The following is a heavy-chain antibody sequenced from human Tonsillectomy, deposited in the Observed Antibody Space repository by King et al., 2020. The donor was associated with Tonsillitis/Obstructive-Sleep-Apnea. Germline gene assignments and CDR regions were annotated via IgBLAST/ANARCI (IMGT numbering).Heavy chain of an antibody. V-gene: IGHV4-59*01. D-gene: IGHD3-3*01. J-gene: IGHJ5*02. CDR2: IYFTGIT. CDR1: GVSLSGYY. CDR3: ARGHYDFWNGFPNWFDP. Sequence: QLQESGPGLVKPLETLSLPCPVSGVSLSGYYWSWIRQRPGKGLEGIGYIYFTGITKYNSSLNSRVSISVDTSKYQFSLKLSSVTADGTAVYYCARGHYDFWNGFPNWFDPWGQGTLVTVSS.